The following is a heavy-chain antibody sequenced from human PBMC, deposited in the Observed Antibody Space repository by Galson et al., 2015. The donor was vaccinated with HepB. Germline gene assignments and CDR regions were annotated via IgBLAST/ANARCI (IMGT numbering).Heavy chain of an antibody. J-gene: IGHJ4*02. Sequence: SLRLSCAASGFTFRTFGMHWVRQAPGKGLEWVAVISYDRSNKFYADSVKGRFTISRDNSKNTLLLQMNSLRSEDTAIYYCAKDFESRANYGDSFGTWGQGTLVTVSS. D-gene: IGHD4-17*01. V-gene: IGHV3-30*18. CDR1: GFTFRTFG. CDR3: AKDFESRANYGDSFGT. CDR2: ISYDRSNK.